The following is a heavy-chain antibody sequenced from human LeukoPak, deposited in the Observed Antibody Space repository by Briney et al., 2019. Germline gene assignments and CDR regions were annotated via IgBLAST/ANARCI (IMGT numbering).Heavy chain of an antibody. CDR1: GGSFSGYY. Sequence: SETLSLTCPVYGGSFSGYYWSWIRQSPGKGLEWIGEINHSGSTNYNPSLKSRVTISVDTSKNQFSLKLRSVTAADTAVYYCAREGELLSDYYMDVWGKGTTVTVSS. J-gene: IGHJ6*03. D-gene: IGHD1-26*01. V-gene: IGHV4-34*01. CDR3: AREGELLSDYYMDV. CDR2: INHSGST.